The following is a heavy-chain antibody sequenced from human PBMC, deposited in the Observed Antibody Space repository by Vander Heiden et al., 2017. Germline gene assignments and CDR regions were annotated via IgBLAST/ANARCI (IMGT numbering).Heavy chain of an antibody. CDR2: INPNSGGT. CDR3: ARDESIAVAIDY. V-gene: IGHV1-2*06. D-gene: IGHD6-19*01. Sequence: QVQLVQSGAEVKKPGASVKVSCQASGYTFTGYYMPWVRQAPGQGLEWMGRINPNSGGTNYAQKFQGRVTMTRDTSISTAYMELSRLRSDDTAVYYCARDESIAVAIDYWGQGTLVTVSS. CDR1: GYTFTGYY. J-gene: IGHJ4*02.